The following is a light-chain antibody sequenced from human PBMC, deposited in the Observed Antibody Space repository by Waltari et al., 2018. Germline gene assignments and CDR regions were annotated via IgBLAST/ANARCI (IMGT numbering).Light chain of an antibody. V-gene: IGLV2-23*02. CDR3: CSYAGLGTYV. CDR1: TSAVGNYDL. J-gene: IGLJ1*01. Sequence: QSALPQPASVSGTPGQSITISCTGTTSAVGNYDLVSWYQPHPGKAPKLLICEVIKRPSGVSSRFSGSKSGSTASLTISGLQPDDEADYYCCSYAGLGTYVFGSGTKVTVL. CDR2: EVI.